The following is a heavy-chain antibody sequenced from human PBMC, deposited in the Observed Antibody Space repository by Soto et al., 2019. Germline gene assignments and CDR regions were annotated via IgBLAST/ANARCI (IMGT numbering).Heavy chain of an antibody. J-gene: IGHJ5*02. V-gene: IGHV1-18*01. CDR3: AREDGYCSGGTCHSGGWLQP. Sequence: ASVKVSCKNSGYTFASYGVSWVRQAPGQGLEWMGWISPYNGNTNYAQRLQGRVTLTTDTSTNTAYMELRSLRSDDTALYYCAREDGYCSGGTCHSGGWLQPWGQGTLVTVS. D-gene: IGHD2-15*01. CDR2: ISPYNGNT. CDR1: GYTFASYG.